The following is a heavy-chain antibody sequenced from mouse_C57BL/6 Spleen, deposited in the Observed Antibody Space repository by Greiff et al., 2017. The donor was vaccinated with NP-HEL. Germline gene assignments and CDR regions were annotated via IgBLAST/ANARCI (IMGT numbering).Heavy chain of an antibody. CDR3: ASPITTGGY. J-gene: IGHJ2*01. CDR2: IYPRSGNT. Sequence: QVQLKQSGAELARPGASVKLSCKASGYTFTSYGISWVKQRTGQGLEWIGEIYPRSGNTYYNEKFKGKATLTADKSSSTAYMELRSLTSEDSAVYFCASPITTGGYWGQGTTLTVSS. CDR1: GYTFTSYG. V-gene: IGHV1-81*01. D-gene: IGHD1-1*01.